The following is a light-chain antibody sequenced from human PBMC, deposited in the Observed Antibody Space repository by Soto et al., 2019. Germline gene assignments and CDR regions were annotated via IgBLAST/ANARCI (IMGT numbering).Light chain of an antibody. CDR3: QQSYTSPYT. CDR2: GAS. Sequence: DIQMTQSPPSLSASVGDRVTITCWASQKITNNLNWYQQRPGKAPKLLIYGASILQSGVPTRFSGSGFGTDFNFTINSLQPEDSASYFCQQSYTSPYTFGQGARLEI. CDR1: QKITNN. J-gene: IGKJ5*01. V-gene: IGKV1-39*01.